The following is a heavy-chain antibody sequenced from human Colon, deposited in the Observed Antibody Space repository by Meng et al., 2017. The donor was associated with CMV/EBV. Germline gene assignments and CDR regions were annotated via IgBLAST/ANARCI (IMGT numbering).Heavy chain of an antibody. J-gene: IGHJ2*01. Sequence: EVQGGESGGGWVQPGGSLRLSCAASGFAVSGDYMTWVRQAPGKGLEWVSLIHLNGGTTYTDSVKGRFTISRDSSENAVYLQMNSLTGEDTAVYFCARGGKGFWFFGLWGRGTLVTVSS. CDR2: IHLNGGT. D-gene: IGHD4-23*01. CDR3: ARGGKGFWFFGL. V-gene: IGHV3-66*01. CDR1: GFAVSGDY.